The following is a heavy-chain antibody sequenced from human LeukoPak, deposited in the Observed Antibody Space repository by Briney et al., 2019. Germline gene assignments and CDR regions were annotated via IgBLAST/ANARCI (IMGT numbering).Heavy chain of an antibody. CDR1: GFTFSDHY. Sequence: SGGSLRLSCAASGFTFSDHYLSWVRQAPGKGLEWVSAISGSGGSTYYADSVKGRFTISRDNSKNTLYLQMNSLRAEDTAIYYCAKPYPNWGSPFDYWGQGTLVSVSS. D-gene: IGHD7-27*01. V-gene: IGHV3-23*01. CDR3: AKPYPNWGSPFDY. J-gene: IGHJ4*02. CDR2: ISGSGGST.